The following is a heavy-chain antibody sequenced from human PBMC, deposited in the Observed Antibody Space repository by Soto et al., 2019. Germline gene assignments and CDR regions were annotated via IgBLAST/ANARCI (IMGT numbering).Heavy chain of an antibody. V-gene: IGHV5-51*01. D-gene: IGHD2-15*01. CDR3: ARSRYCCVCRFHLLPKSFDI. Sequence: GESLKISCKGSGYSFTSYWIGWVRQMPGKGLEWMGIIYPGDSDTRYSPSFQGQVTISADKSISTAYLQWSSLKASDTAMYYCARSRYCCVCRFHLLPKSFDIRGKGTMVT. CDR1: GYSFTSYW. J-gene: IGHJ3*02. CDR2: IYPGDSDT.